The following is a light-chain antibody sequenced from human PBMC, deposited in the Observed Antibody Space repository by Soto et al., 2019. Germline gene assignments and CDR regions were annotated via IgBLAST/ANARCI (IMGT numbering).Light chain of an antibody. V-gene: IGKV3-20*01. CDR2: DAS. CDR1: QSVSSSY. CDR3: QQYVRSPPSWT. J-gene: IGKJ1*01. Sequence: ETVLTQSPGTLSLSPGERATLSCRASQSVSSSYLAWYQRKPGQAPRLLIYDASSRATGIPDRFSGSGSGTDFTLTISRLEPEDFAVYSCQQYVRSPPSWTFGQGTKVEIK.